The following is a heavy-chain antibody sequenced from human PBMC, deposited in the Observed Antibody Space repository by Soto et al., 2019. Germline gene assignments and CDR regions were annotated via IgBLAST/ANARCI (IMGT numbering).Heavy chain of an antibody. Sequence: PGGSLRLSCAASGFTFSSYAMSWVRQAPGKGLEWVSAISGSVGSTYYADSVKGRFTISRENSKNTLYLQMNSLRAEDTAVYYGAGSGRSLYYYYGMDVWGQGTTVTVSS. V-gene: IGHV3-23*01. CDR3: AGSGRSLYYYYGMDV. D-gene: IGHD1-26*01. CDR2: ISGSVGST. J-gene: IGHJ6*02. CDR1: GFTFSSYA.